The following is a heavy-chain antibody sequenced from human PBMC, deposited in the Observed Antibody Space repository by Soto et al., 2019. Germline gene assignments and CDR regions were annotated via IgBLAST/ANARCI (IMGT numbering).Heavy chain of an antibody. V-gene: IGHV3-15*07. Sequence: EVQLVESGGGLVKPGGSLRLSCAASGFTFSNAWMNWVRQAPGKGLEWVGRIKSKTDGGTTDYAAPVKGRFTISRDDSKNTLYLQMNSLKTDDTAVYYCTTVFYDYVWGSYRHQYYYYGMDVWGQGTTVTVSS. CDR2: IKSKTDGGTT. CDR1: GFTFSNAW. J-gene: IGHJ6*02. CDR3: TTVFYDYVWGSYRHQYYYYGMDV. D-gene: IGHD3-16*02.